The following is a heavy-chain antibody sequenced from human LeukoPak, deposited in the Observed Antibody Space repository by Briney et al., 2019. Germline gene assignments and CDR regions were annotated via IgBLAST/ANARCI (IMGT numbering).Heavy chain of an antibody. D-gene: IGHD6-13*01. CDR2: ISAYNGNT. CDR1: GGTFSNHA. V-gene: IGHV1-18*01. Sequence: GASVKVSCKASGGTFSNHAITWVRQAPGQGLEWMGWISAYNGNTNYAQKLQGRVTLTTDTSTSTAYMELRSLRSDDTAVYYCARGFGSGWYGYYWGQGTLVTVSS. J-gene: IGHJ4*02. CDR3: ARGFGSGWYGYY.